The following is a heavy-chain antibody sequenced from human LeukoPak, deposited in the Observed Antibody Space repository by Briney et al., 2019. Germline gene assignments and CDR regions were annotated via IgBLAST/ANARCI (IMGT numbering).Heavy chain of an antibody. J-gene: IGHJ3*02. V-gene: IGHV4-4*07. D-gene: IGHD3-10*01. CDR3: ASEDSRSGSYYGPDAFDI. Sequence: SETLSLTCTVSGGSTSSYYWNWIRQPAGKGLEWIGRIQSSGSTYYNPSLKSRVTISVDTSKNQFSLKLSSVTAADTAVYYCASEDSRSGSYYGPDAFDIWGQGTMVTVSS. CDR1: GGSTSSYY. CDR2: IQSSGST.